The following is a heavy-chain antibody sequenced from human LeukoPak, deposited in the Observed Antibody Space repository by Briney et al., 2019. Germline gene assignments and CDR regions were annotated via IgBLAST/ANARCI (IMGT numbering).Heavy chain of an antibody. CDR2: ISGSGGST. V-gene: IGHV3-23*01. CDR3: AKGYCVNDKCSNYDY. J-gene: IGHJ4*02. D-gene: IGHD2-8*01. Sequence: GGSLRLSCAASGFTFSSYAMTWVRQAPRKGLEWVSGISGSGGSTYYADSVKGRFTISRDNSKNTMYLQMNSLRAEDTAVYYCAKGYCVNDKCSNYDYWGQGTLVTVSS. CDR1: GFTFSSYA.